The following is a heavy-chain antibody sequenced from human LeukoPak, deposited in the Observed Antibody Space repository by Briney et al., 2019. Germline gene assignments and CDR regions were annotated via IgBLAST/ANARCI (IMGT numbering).Heavy chain of an antibody. CDR3: ARHKNGYCSSTSCSKYNWFDP. V-gene: IGHV5-51*01. CDR1: GYSFTSYW. Sequence: GESLEISCKGSGYSFTSYWIGWVRQMPGKGLEWIGIIYPGDSDTRYSPSFQGQVTISADKSISTAYLQWSSLKASDTAMYYCARHKNGYCSSTSCSKYNWFDPWGQGTLVTVSS. CDR2: IYPGDSDT. D-gene: IGHD2-2*01. J-gene: IGHJ5*02.